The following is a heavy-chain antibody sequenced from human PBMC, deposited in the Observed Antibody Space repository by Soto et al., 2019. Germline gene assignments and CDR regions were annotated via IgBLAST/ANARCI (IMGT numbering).Heavy chain of an antibody. CDR1: GFSLTTSGVG. CDR3: AHSPPPAVTTSAEYFQH. CDR2: IYWDDDK. D-gene: IGHD4-17*01. J-gene: IGHJ1*01. V-gene: IGHV2-5*02. Sequence: QITLKESGPTLVKPTQTLTLTCTFSGFSLTTSGVGVNWIRQPPGKALEWLALIYWDDDKRYSPSLKSRLTITKDTYKNQVVLTMTNMDPVDTATYYCAHSPPPAVTTSAEYFQHWGQGTLVTVSS.